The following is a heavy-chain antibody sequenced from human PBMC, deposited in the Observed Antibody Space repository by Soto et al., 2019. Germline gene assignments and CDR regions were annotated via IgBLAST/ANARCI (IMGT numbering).Heavy chain of an antibody. Sequence: QVQLVQSGAEVKKPGASVKVSCKASGYTFTSYAMHWVRQAPGQRLEWMGWINAGNGNTKYSQKFQGRVTITRDTSASTAYMVLSSLRSEDTAVYYCARVYFLEWLPYFDYWGQGTLVTVSS. CDR2: INAGNGNT. D-gene: IGHD3-3*01. J-gene: IGHJ4*02. V-gene: IGHV1-3*01. CDR1: GYTFTSYA. CDR3: ARVYFLEWLPYFDY.